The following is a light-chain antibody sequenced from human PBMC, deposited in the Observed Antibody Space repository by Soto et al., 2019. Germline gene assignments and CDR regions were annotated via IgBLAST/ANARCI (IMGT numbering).Light chain of an antibody. CDR1: QSISTW. Sequence: IQKTQFPSTLSASVGDRVTITCRASQSISTWLAWYQQKPGKAPKFLIYDASSLENGVPSRFSGSGSGTEFTLTISSLQPDDFATYYCQQYNSYWTFGQGTKVDIK. CDR3: QQYNSYWT. J-gene: IGKJ1*01. V-gene: IGKV1-5*01. CDR2: DAS.